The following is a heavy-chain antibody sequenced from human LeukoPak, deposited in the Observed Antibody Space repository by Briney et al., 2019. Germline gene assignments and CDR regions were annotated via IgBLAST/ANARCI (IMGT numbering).Heavy chain of an antibody. J-gene: IGHJ6*02. Sequence: GGSLRLSCAASGFTFSSYRMNWVRQAPGKGLEGVSSISSSSSYIYYADSVKGRFTISRDNAKNSLYLQMNSLRAEDTAVYYCAREPPDCSSTSCYGAYGMDVWGQGTTVTVSS. V-gene: IGHV3-21*01. CDR3: AREPPDCSSTSCYGAYGMDV. D-gene: IGHD2-2*01. CDR2: ISSSSSYI. CDR1: GFTFSSYR.